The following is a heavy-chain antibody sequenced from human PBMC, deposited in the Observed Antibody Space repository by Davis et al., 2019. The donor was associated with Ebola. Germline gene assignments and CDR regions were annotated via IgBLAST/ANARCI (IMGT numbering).Heavy chain of an antibody. CDR1: GYTFTSYD. D-gene: IGHD6-19*01. J-gene: IGHJ2*01. V-gene: IGHV1-8*01. CDR3: ARGKAVAGRPYGWYFDL. CDR2: MNPNSGNT. Sequence: AALVKVSCKASGYTFTSYDINWVRQATGQGLEWMGWMNPNSGNTGYAQKFQGRVTMTRNTSISTAYMELSSLRSEDTAVYYCARGKAVAGRPYGWYFDLWGRGTLVTVSS.